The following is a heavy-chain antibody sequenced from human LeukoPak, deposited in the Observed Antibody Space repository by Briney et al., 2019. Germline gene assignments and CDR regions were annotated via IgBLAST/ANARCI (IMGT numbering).Heavy chain of an antibody. J-gene: IGHJ4*02. V-gene: IGHV3-23*01. CDR1: GFTFGDYA. CDR2: ISGSGGRT. D-gene: IGHD1-26*01. CDR3: AKVRAPRQYYFDY. Sequence: PGGSLRLSRTASGFTFGDYAMSWVRQAPGKGLEWVSAISGSGGRTYYADSVKGRFTISRDNSKNTLYLQMNSLRAEDTAVYYCAKVRAPRQYYFDYWGQGTLVTVSS.